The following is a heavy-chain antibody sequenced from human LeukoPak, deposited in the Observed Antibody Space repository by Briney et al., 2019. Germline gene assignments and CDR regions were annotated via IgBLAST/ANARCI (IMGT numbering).Heavy chain of an antibody. CDR1: GDSIGSYY. D-gene: IGHD2-21*02. CDR2: IYYSGGT. V-gene: IGHV4-59*08. Sequence: SETLSLTCTLSGDSIGSYYWGWIRQPPGKGLEWIGYIYYSGGTNYNPSLKSRVTISVDTSKNQFSLKLSSVTAADTAVYYCARHGSDWAFAFWGQGRLLSVSS. J-gene: IGHJ4*02. CDR3: ARHGSDWAFAF.